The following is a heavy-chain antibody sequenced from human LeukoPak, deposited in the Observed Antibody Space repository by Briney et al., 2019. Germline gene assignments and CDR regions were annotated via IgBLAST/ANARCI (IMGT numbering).Heavy chain of an antibody. Sequence: ASVKVSCKASGYTFSNFGISWVRQAPGQGLGWMGWISGNNDNPNYGQKFQGRLTVTTDSSTSTAYMELRNLRSDDTAVYYCARDGTSTDDYWGQGTLVTASS. CDR3: ARDGTSTDDY. V-gene: IGHV1-18*01. CDR2: ISGNNDNP. J-gene: IGHJ4*02. D-gene: IGHD2-2*01. CDR1: GYTFSNFG.